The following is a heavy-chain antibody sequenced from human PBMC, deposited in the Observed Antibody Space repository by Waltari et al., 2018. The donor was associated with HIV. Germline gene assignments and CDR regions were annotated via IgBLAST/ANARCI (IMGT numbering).Heavy chain of an antibody. J-gene: IGHJ5*02. D-gene: IGHD6-19*01. CDR1: GFTLSYYG. CDR2: ISGTNK. CDR3: AKDMRGVAVAGTDR. V-gene: IGHV3-30*18. Sequence: QVHLVESGGGVAQPERSLKPPCAASGFTLSYYGMHWVRQAPGKGLEWVAVISGTNKFYGDSVKGRFTISRDNSENTLFLQMNSLRPEDTAMYYCAKDMRGVAVAGTDRWGQGTLVIVSS.